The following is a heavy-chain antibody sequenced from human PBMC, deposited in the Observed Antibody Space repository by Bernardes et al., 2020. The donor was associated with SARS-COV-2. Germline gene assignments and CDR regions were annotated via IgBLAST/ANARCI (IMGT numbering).Heavy chain of an antibody. J-gene: IGHJ6*02. CDR2: IYYSGST. V-gene: IGHV4-59*11. CDR3: ARSSGRGYSYGYYYYGMDV. CDR1: GGSISSHY. D-gene: IGHD5-18*01. Sequence: SETLSLTCTVSGGSISSHYWSWIRQPPGKGLEWIGYIYYSGSTNYNPSLKSRVTISVDTSKNQFSLKLSSVTAADTAVYYCARSSGRGYSYGYYYYGMDVWGQGTTVTVSS.